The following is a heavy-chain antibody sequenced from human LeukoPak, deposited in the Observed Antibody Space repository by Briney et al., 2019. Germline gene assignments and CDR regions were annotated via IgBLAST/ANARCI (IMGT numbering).Heavy chain of an antibody. CDR1: GDSISSDNYS. CDR3: ARHYGP. J-gene: IGHJ4*02. CDR2: IYYGVNT. Sequence: KSSETLSLTCTVSGDSISSDNYSWGWVRQPPGKGLEWIGNIYYGVNTYYNPSLKSRVTISVDTSKNQFSLKLNSVTATDTAVYYCARHYGPWGQGTLVTVSS. V-gene: IGHV4-39*01. D-gene: IGHD3-10*01.